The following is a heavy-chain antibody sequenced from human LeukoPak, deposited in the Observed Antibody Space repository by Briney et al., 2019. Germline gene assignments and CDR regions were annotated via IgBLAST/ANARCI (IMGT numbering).Heavy chain of an antibody. CDR1: GFTFSSYA. Sequence: GRSLRLSCAASGFTFSSYAMHWVRQAPGKGLGWVAVISYDGSNKYYADSVKGRFTISRDNSKNTLYLQMNSLRAEDTAVYYCARGTYSSSLDYWGQGTLVTVSS. V-gene: IGHV3-30-3*01. D-gene: IGHD6-13*01. CDR2: ISYDGSNK. J-gene: IGHJ4*02. CDR3: ARGTYSSSLDY.